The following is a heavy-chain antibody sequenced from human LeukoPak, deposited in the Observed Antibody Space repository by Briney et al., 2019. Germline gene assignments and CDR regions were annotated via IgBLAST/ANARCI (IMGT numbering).Heavy chain of an antibody. CDR1: DGSISSSDYY. CDR2: IYYNGRT. Sequence: PSETLSLTCIVFDGSISSSDYYWGWLRQPPGKGLEWIGSIYYNGRTYYNPSLKSRVTISVDTSKNQFSLKLSSVTAADTAVYYCAKIRGGGYDALDTWGQGTMVTVSS. V-gene: IGHV4-39*07. D-gene: IGHD3-10*01. CDR3: AKIRGGGYDALDT. J-gene: IGHJ3*02.